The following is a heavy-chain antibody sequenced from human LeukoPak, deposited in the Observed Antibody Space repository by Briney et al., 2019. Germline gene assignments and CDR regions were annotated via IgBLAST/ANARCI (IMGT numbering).Heavy chain of an antibody. Sequence: SETLSLTCTVSGGSISSYYWSWIRQPPGKGLEWIGYIYYSGSTNYNPSLKSRVTISVDTSKNQFSLKLSSVTAADTAVYYCASTIQVLGDYYYYGMHVWGQGTTVTVSS. V-gene: IGHV4-59*08. D-gene: IGHD3-3*01. CDR3: ASTIQVLGDYYYYGMHV. CDR1: GGSISSYY. J-gene: IGHJ6*02. CDR2: IYYSGST.